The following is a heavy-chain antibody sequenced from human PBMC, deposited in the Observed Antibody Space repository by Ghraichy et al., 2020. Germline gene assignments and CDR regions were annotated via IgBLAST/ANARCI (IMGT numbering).Heavy chain of an antibody. CDR2: ISYEGSNK. V-gene: IGHV3-30-3*01. CDR1: GFTFSSYA. CDR3: ARDIAAGYYYYYGMDV. J-gene: IGHJ6*02. D-gene: IGHD6-13*01. Sequence: GGSLRLSCAASGFTFSSYAMHWVRQAPGKGLEWVAVISYEGSNKYYADSVKGRFTISRDNSKNTLYLQMTSLRAEDTAVYYCARDIAAGYYYYYGMDVWGQGTTVTVSS.